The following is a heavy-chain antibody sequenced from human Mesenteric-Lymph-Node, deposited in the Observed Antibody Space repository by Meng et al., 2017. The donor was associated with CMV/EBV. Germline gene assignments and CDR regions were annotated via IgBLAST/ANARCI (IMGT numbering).Heavy chain of an antibody. CDR3: ARDSAVHYDSSGYYHYYGIDV. D-gene: IGHD3-22*01. CDR2: VYHSGST. Sequence: SETLSLTCTVSGASISSYYWTWIRQPPGKGLEWIGYVYHSGSTNYNPSLESRVTISVDTSKNQFSLKLKSMTAADTTVYYCARDSAVHYDSSGYYHYYGIDVWGQGTTVTVSS. V-gene: IGHV4-59*01. CDR1: GASISSYY. J-gene: IGHJ6*02.